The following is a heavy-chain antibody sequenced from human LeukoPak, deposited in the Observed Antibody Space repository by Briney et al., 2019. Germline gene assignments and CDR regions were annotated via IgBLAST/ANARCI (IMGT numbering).Heavy chain of an antibody. Sequence: GGSLRLSCAASGFTFSNYVMSWVRQAPGKGLEWVSGISGSDGSTFYADSVKGRFTISRDNSKNTLYLEMNSLRAEDTALFYCAKSGDQVTVTKLDYWGQGTLVTVSS. J-gene: IGHJ4*02. CDR2: ISGSDGST. CDR3: AKSGDQVTVTKLDY. D-gene: IGHD4-17*01. CDR1: GFTFSNYV. V-gene: IGHV3-23*01.